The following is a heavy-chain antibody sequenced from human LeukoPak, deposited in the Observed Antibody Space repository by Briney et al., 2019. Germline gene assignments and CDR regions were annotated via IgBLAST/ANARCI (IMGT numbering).Heavy chain of an antibody. V-gene: IGHV3-74*01. D-gene: IGHD2-15*01. Sequence: PGGSLRLSCAASGFTFSSYWMHWVRQAPGKGLVWVSRINSDGSSTSYADSVKGRFTISRDNAKNTLYLQMNSLRAEDTAVYYCARVGSCWYYFDYWGQGTLVTVSS. CDR1: GFTFSSYW. CDR3: ARVGSCWYYFDY. J-gene: IGHJ4*02. CDR2: INSDGSST.